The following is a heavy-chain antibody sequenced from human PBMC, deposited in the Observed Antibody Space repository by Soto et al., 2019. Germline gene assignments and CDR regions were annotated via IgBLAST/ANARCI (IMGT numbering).Heavy chain of an antibody. D-gene: IGHD1-26*01. V-gene: IGHV3-30*18. CDR3: AKGALGDISGSYPTGYYYGMDV. J-gene: IGHJ6*02. CDR1: GFTFSSYG. CDR2: ISYDGSNK. Sequence: QVQLVESGGGVVQPGRSVRLSCAASGFTFSSYGMHWVRQAPGKGLEWVAVISYDGSNKYYADSVKGRFTISRDNSKNTLYLQMNSLRAEDTAVYYCAKGALGDISGSYPTGYYYGMDVWGQGTTVTVSS.